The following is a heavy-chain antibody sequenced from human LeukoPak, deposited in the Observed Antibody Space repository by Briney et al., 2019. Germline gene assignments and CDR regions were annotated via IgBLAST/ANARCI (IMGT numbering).Heavy chain of an antibody. CDR1: GFTFSSYW. J-gene: IGHJ3*02. CDR3: ARDRKIFGVVIMDAFDI. Sequence: VGSLRLSCAASGFTFSSYWMSWVRQAPGKGLEWVANIKQDGSEKYYVDSVKGRFTISRDNAKNSLYLQMNSLRAEDTAVYYCARDRKIFGVVIMDAFDIWGQGTMVTVSS. CDR2: IKQDGSEK. V-gene: IGHV3-7*01. D-gene: IGHD3-3*01.